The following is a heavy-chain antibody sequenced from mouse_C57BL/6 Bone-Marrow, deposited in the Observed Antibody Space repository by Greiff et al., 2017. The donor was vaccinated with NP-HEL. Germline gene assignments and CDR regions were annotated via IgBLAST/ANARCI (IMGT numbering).Heavy chain of an antibody. CDR3: ARNYYSNYGGFAY. CDR2: IDPSDSYT. J-gene: IGHJ3*01. V-gene: IGHV1-59*01. CDR1: GYTFTSYW. D-gene: IGHD2-5*01. Sequence: QVQLQQPGAELVRPGTSEKLSCKASGYTFTSYWMHWVKQRPGQGLEWIGVIDPSDSYTNYNQKFKGKATLTVDTSSSTAYMQLRSLTSEDSAVYYCARNYYSNYGGFAYWGQGTLVTVSA.